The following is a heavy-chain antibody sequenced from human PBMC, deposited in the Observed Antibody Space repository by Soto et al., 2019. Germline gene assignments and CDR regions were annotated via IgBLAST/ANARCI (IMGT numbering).Heavy chain of an antibody. D-gene: IGHD3-10*01. Sequence: SETLPLTCSISGGSISGYHWSWIRQPPGKGLEWIGYIYYSGSTNYNPSLKSRVTISVDTSKNQFSLKLSSVTAAYTAVYYCARVWGGAFDIWGQGTMVTVSS. CDR3: ARVWGGAFDI. J-gene: IGHJ3*02. CDR1: GGSISGYH. CDR2: IYYSGST. V-gene: IGHV4-59*01.